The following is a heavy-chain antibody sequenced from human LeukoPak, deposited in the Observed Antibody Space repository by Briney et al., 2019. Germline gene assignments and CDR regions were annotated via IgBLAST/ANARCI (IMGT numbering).Heavy chain of an antibody. Sequence: GGSLRLSCAASGFTFSSYDMNWVRQAPWKGLEWVSDVRGSGVSTYYADSVKGRFTVSRDNSRDTLYLQMNSLRVEDTAIYYCAKSSLGSGWYRRGFDYWGQGILVTVSS. J-gene: IGHJ4*02. V-gene: IGHV3-23*01. CDR3: AKSSLGSGWYRRGFDY. D-gene: IGHD6-13*01. CDR2: VRGSGVST. CDR1: GFTFSSYD.